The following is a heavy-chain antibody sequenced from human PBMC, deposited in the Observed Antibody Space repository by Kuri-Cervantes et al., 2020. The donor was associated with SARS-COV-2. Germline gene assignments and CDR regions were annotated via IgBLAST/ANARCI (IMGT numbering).Heavy chain of an antibody. J-gene: IGHJ4*02. D-gene: IGHD6-19*01. CDR1: GFTFSSYS. Sequence: GGSLRLSFAASGFTFSSYSMNWVRQAPGKGLEWVSSISSSSSYIYYADSVKGRFTISRDNAKNSLYLQMNSLRAEDTAVYYCARGGSSGWYYFDYWGQGTLVTVSS. CDR3: ARGGSSGWYYFDY. CDR2: ISSSSSYI. V-gene: IGHV3-21*01.